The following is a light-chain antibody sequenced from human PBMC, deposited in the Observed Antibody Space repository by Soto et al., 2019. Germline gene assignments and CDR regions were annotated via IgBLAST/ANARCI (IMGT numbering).Light chain of an antibody. CDR1: QSVSSN. V-gene: IGKV3-15*01. CDR2: GAS. Sequence: EIVMTQSPATLSVSPGERATLSCRASQSVSSNLAWYQQKPGQAPRLLIYGASTRATGIPARFSGSGSGTEFTFTISSLQSEDFAVYYCQQYNNWPRTFGQGTRWIS. CDR3: QQYNNWPRT. J-gene: IGKJ1*01.